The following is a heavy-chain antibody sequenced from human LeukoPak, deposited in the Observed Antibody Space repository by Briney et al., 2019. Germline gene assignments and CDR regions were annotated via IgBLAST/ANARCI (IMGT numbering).Heavy chain of an antibody. V-gene: IGHV3-21*01. J-gene: IGHJ4*02. D-gene: IGHD3-10*01. CDR2: ISSSSRYI. Sequence: GGSLRLSCAASGFTFSTSWMHWVRQAPGKGLEWVSFISSSSRYIYYADSMKGRLTISRDNAENSLYLEMNSLRVEDTAVYYCVKDQVFRGSGSYGDYWGQGTLVTVSS. CDR1: GFTFSTSW. CDR3: VKDQVFRGSGSYGDY.